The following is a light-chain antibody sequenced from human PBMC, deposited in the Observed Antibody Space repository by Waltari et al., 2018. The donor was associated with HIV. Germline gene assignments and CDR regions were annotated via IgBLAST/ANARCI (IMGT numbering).Light chain of an antibody. J-gene: IGLJ2*01. CDR1: SSAIGDYNS. CDR3: SSYSGSDTLVV. CDR2: EVS. V-gene: IGLV2-14*01. Sequence: HSALTQPASVSGSPGQSITISCTGTSSAIGDYNSVSWYQQRSGKGPKLIIYEVSTRSSGVSLRFSGSKSGNTASLTVSGLQLEDEGDYYCSSYSGSDTLVVFGGGTKLTVL.